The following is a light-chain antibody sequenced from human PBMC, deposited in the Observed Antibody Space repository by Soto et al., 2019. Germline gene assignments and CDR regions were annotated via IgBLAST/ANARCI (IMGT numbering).Light chain of an antibody. V-gene: IGKV3-11*01. CDR1: QSFRGL. CDR2: DAF. J-gene: IGKJ5*01. Sequence: EVLLTQSPVTLSLSARERATLPGRASQSFRGLLAWYQQKPGQAPRLLIYDAFNRATGIPPRFSGSGSGTDFTLTISSLEPEDSAVYYCQQRHTWPITFGQGTRLEIK. CDR3: QQRHTWPIT.